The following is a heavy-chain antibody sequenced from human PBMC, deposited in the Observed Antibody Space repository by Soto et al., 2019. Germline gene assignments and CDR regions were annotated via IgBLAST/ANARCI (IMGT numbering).Heavy chain of an antibody. Sequence: EVQLVESGGVVVQPGGSLRLSCAASGFTFDDYTMHWVRQAPGKGLEWVSLISWDGGSTYYADSVKGRFTISRDNSKNSLYLQMNSLRTEDTALYYCAKVAVAGTAWDDFDYLGQGTLVTVSS. V-gene: IGHV3-43*01. CDR3: AKVAVAGTAWDDFDY. CDR2: ISWDGGST. D-gene: IGHD6-19*01. J-gene: IGHJ4*02. CDR1: GFTFDDYT.